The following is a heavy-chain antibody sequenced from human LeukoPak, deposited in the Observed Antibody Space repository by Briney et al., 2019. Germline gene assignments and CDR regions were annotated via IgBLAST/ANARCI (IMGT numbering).Heavy chain of an antibody. J-gene: IGHJ5*02. Sequence: EASETLSLTCTVSGGSISSSGYYWGWIRQPPGKGLEWIASIYYSGSTYYNPSLKSRVTISVDTSKNQLSLKLSSLTAADTAVYDCARHEYSGSYYGLSWFDPRGQGTLVTVSS. D-gene: IGHD1-26*01. CDR1: GGSISSSGYY. CDR3: ARHEYSGSYYGLSWFDP. CDR2: IYYSGST. V-gene: IGHV4-39*01.